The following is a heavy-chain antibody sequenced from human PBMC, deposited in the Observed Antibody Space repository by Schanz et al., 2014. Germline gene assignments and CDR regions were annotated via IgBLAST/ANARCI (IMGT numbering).Heavy chain of an antibody. J-gene: IGHJ3*02. CDR2: INPSGGST. CDR1: GYTFTSYD. V-gene: IGHV1-46*03. Sequence: QVQLVQSGAEVKKPGASVKVSCKASGYTFTSYDINWVRQATGQGLEWMGIINPSGGSTSYAQKFQGRVTMTRDTSTSTVCMKLSSLRSEDTAVDFCARGPSTGAFDIWGQGTMVTVSS. CDR3: ARGPSTGAFDI.